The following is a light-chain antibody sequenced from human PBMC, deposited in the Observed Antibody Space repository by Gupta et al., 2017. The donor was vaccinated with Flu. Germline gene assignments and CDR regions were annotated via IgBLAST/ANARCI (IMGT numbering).Light chain of an antibody. CDR1: RSVFTNF. CDR2: AAS. CDR3: HQDGNSPRT. Sequence: ETVLTQSPGTLSLSPGEGATLSCRASRSVFTNFLAWYQQKPGRAPRLLIYAASNRATGIPDRFSGRGSGTDFTLTISRLEPEDFAVYYCHQDGNSPRTFGQGTKVEIK. J-gene: IGKJ1*01. V-gene: IGKV3-20*01.